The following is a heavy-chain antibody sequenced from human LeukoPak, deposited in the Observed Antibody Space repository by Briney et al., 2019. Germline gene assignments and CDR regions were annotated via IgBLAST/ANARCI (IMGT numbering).Heavy chain of an antibody. V-gene: IGHV1-46*01. Sequence: ASVKVSCKASGYTFTSYYMHWVRQAPGQGLEWMGIINPSGGSTSYAQKFQGRVTMTRDMSTSTVYMELSSLRSEDTAVYYCARDFRGSGSLHPAFDPWGQGTLVTVSS. CDR2: INPSGGST. D-gene: IGHD3-10*01. CDR1: GYTFTSYY. J-gene: IGHJ5*02. CDR3: ARDFRGSGSLHPAFDP.